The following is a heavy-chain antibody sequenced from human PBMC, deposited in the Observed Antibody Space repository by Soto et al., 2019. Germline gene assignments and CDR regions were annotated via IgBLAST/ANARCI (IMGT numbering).Heavy chain of an antibody. V-gene: IGHV3-74*03. D-gene: IGHD5-18*01. Sequence: PGGSLRLSCAASGFTFSRFWMHWVRQAPGKGLVWVSRIYSDGSSPMYADSVKGRFTISRDNAKSTLYLQMNSLRAEDTAVYYCATLNSFGSDYWGKGTLVTVSS. CDR3: ATLNSFGSDY. CDR1: GFTFSRFW. CDR2: IYSDGSSP. J-gene: IGHJ4*02.